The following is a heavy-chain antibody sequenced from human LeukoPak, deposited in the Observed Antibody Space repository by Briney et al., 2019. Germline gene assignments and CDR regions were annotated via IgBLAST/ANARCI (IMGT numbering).Heavy chain of an antibody. CDR3: ARGGEIVVVTATLDY. J-gene: IGHJ4*02. CDR2: ISAYNGNT. D-gene: IGHD2-21*02. V-gene: IGHV1-18*01. Sequence: ASVKLSCKASGYTFTSYGISWVRQAPGQGLEWMGWISAYNGNTNYAQKLQGRVTMTTDTSTSTAYMELRSLRSDDTAVYYCARGGEIVVVTATLDYWGQGTLVTVSS. CDR1: GYTFTSYG.